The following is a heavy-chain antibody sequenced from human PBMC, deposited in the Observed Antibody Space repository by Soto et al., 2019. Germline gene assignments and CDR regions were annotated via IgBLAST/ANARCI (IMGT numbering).Heavy chain of an antibody. V-gene: IGHV1-18*01. CDR3: ARAYCSGGSCYPGMDV. CDR2: ISAYNGNT. D-gene: IGHD2-15*01. Sequence: QVQLVQSGAEVKKPGASVKVSCKASGYTFTSYGISWVRQAPGQGLEWMGWISAYNGNTNYAQKLQGRVTMTTDTSTSTAYMVLRSLRSDDTAVYYCARAYCSGGSCYPGMDVWGQGTTVTVSS. CDR1: GYTFTSYG. J-gene: IGHJ6*02.